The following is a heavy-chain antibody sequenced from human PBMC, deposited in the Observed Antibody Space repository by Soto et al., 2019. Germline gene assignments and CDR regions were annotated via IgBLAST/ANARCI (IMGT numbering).Heavy chain of an antibody. V-gene: IGHV3-23*01. J-gene: IGHJ6*02. CDR1: GFTFSSYA. CDR3: ANTPMITVNGGRDPGLDV. Sequence: EVQLLESGGGLVQPGGSLRLSCAASGFTFSSYAMSWVRQAPGKGLEWVSAISGSGGSTYYADSVKGRFTISRDNSKNTLYLQMNSLRAEDTAVYYCANTPMITVNGGRDPGLDVWGQGTTVTVSS. CDR2: ISGSGGST. D-gene: IGHD3-16*01.